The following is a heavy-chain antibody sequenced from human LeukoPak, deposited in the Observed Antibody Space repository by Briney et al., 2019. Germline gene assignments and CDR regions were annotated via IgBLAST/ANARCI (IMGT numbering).Heavy chain of an antibody. CDR2: ISGSGSTI. V-gene: IGHV3-48*03. D-gene: IGHD1-7*01. CDR3: AGELELYNWFDP. J-gene: IGHJ5*02. Sequence: GGSLRLSCATSGFTLSSYEMNWVRQAPGKGLEWVSYISGSGSTIYYADSVKGRFTISRDNAKNSLYLQMNSLRAEDTAVYYCAGELELYNWFDPWGQGTLVTVSS. CDR1: GFTLSSYE.